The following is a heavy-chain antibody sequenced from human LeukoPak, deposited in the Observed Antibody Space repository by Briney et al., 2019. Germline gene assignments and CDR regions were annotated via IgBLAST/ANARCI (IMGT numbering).Heavy chain of an antibody. CDR2: ICPDGTGI. CDR3: AKYDYGGNPNEYYFDY. CDR1: GFIFSFYC. Sequence: PGGSLRLSCAASGFIFSFYCMHWVRQAPGKGPMWVSRICPDGTGISYADSVKARFTTSRDNSKNTLYLQMNSLRAEDTAVYYCAKYDYGGNPNEYYFDYWGQGTLVTVSS. J-gene: IGHJ4*02. V-gene: IGHV3-74*01. D-gene: IGHD4-23*01.